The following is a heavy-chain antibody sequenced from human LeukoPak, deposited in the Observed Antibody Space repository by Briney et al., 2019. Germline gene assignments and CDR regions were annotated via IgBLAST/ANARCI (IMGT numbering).Heavy chain of an antibody. CDR2: INPSGGST. CDR3: ARGTLGVAGTVYYYYGMDV. D-gene: IGHD6-19*01. Sequence: ASVKVSCKASGYTFTSYYMHWVRQAPGQGLEWMGIINPSGGSTSYAQKFQGRVTMTRDTSTSTVYMELSSLRSEDTAVYYCARGTLGVAGTVYYYYGMDVWGQGTTVTVSS. J-gene: IGHJ6*02. CDR1: GYTFTSYY. V-gene: IGHV1-46*01.